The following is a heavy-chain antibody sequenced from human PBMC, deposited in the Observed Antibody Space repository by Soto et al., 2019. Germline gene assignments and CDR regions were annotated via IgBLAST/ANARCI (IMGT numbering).Heavy chain of an antibody. J-gene: IGHJ5*02. Sequence: GESLKISCKASEYSFRTYWIAWVRQMPGKGLECMGTIYPGDCDTKYIPSFRGQVTISADKSVSNSYLQWRSLRASDPAMSYSATLDRSNSISGLDPWGQGTTVTVST. CDR3: ATLDRSNSISGLDP. D-gene: IGHD6-6*01. CDR2: IYPGDCDT. V-gene: IGHV5-51*01. CDR1: EYSFRTYW.